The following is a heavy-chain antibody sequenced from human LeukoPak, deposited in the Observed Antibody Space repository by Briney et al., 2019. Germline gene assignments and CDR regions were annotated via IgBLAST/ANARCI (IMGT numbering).Heavy chain of an antibody. CDR3: AYYDFWSGYFN. CDR1: GGSISSYY. Sequence: PSXXLSLTCTVSGGSISSYYWSWIRQPAGKGLEWIGRIYTSGSTNYNPSLKSRVTMSVDTSKNQFSLKLSSVTAADTAVYYCAYYDFWSGYFNWGQGTLVTVSS. V-gene: IGHV4-4*07. J-gene: IGHJ4*02. D-gene: IGHD3-3*01. CDR2: IYTSGST.